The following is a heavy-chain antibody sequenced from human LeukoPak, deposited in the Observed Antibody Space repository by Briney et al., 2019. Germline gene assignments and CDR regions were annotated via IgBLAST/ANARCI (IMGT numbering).Heavy chain of an antibody. CDR3: ARDREVVTARAQMDV. Sequence: GGSLRLSCAVSGFTVSSNHMSWVRQAPGKGLEWVSVIYNDGNTYYTDSVKGRFTLSRDNSKNTVFLQMNSLRAEDTAMYYCARDREVVTARAQMDVWGKGTTVTVSS. D-gene: IGHD2-21*02. J-gene: IGHJ6*04. V-gene: IGHV3-53*01. CDR1: GFTVSSNH. CDR2: IYNDGNT.